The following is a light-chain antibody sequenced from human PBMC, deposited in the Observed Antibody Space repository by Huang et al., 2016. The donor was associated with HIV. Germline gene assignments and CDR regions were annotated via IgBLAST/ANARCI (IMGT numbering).Light chain of an antibody. V-gene: IGKV3-15*01. CDR3: QQYNNWLAIT. CDR2: GAS. Sequence: EIVMTQSPATLSVSPGERAPLSCRASQSVSSNLAWYQQKPGQAPRLLIYGASTRATGIPARFSGSGSGTAFNLTISSLQSEDFAVYYCQQYNNWLAITFGQGTRLEIK. J-gene: IGKJ5*01. CDR1: QSVSSN.